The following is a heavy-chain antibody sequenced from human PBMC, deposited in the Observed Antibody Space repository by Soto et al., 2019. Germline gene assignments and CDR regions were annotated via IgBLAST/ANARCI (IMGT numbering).Heavy chain of an antibody. V-gene: IGHV3-7*01. J-gene: IGHJ4*02. CDR1: GFSFSGFW. Sequence: EVQLVESGGRLVQPGGSLRLSCEGSGFSFSGFWMSWLRQAPGKGLEWLANIKQDGSEKYYVASVKGRFTISRDNAKNSVYLQMNSLRADDTAVYYCARQRGCDYWGQGTLVTVSS. CDR3: ARQRGCDY. D-gene: IGHD1-1*01. CDR2: IKQDGSEK.